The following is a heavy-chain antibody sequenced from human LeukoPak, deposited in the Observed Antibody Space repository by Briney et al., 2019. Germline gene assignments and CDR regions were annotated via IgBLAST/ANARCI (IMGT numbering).Heavy chain of an antibody. D-gene: IGHD3-22*01. CDR2: IYAGDSST. V-gene: IGHV5-51*01. J-gene: IGHJ4*02. CDR1: GFTFSTYS. Sequence: GAFLKICCTGSGFTFSTYSFAWVRQMPGKGLEWMGVIYAGDSSTRYSPSFQGPVTISVDKSISTAYLQWSSLKASDSAIYYCARHSCDYSWGQGTLVTVSS. CDR3: ARHSCDYS.